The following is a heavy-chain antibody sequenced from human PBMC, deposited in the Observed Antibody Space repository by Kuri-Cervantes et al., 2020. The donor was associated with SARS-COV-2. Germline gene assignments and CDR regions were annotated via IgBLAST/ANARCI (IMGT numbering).Heavy chain of an antibody. CDR2: IYYSGST. J-gene: IGHJ4*02. Sequence: LSLTCTVFGGSVNSYYWTWIRQPPGKGLEWIGYIYYSGSTNYNPSLKSRVTISVDTSKNQFSLKLSSVTAADTAVYYCARGDDEAYWGQGTLVTVSS. CDR3: ARGDDEAY. V-gene: IGHV4-59*02. CDR1: GGSVNSYY. D-gene: IGHD3-16*01.